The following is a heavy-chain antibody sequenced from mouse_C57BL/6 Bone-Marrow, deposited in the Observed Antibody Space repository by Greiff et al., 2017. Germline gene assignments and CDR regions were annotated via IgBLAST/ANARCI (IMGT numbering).Heavy chain of an antibody. CDR1: GFTFSSYA. CDR3: ARDRCITVAWFAY. CDR2: ISDGGSYT. D-gene: IGHD1-3*01. V-gene: IGHV5-4*01. J-gene: IGHJ3*01. Sequence: DVKLVESGGGLVKPGGSLKLSCAASGFTFSSYAMSWVRQTPEKRLEWVATISDGGSYTYYPDNVKGRFTISRDNAKNNLYLQMSHLKSEDTAMYYCARDRCITVAWFAYWGQGTLVTVSA.